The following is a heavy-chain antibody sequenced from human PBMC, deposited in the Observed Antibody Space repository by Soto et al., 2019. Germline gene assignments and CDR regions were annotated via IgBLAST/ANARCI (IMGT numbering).Heavy chain of an antibody. CDR1: GFTVSGNY. D-gene: IGHD4-17*01. Sequence: EVQLVESGGGLVQPGGSLRLSCAASGFTVSGNYMTWVRQAPGKGLAWVSVIYSGGYTSYADSVKGRFTISRDISKNTLYLQMNSLRAEDTAVYYCARAYGDYTGSDYYYYMDVWGKGATVTVSS. V-gene: IGHV3-66*01. CDR3: ARAYGDYTGSDYYYYMDV. CDR2: IYSGGYT. J-gene: IGHJ6*03.